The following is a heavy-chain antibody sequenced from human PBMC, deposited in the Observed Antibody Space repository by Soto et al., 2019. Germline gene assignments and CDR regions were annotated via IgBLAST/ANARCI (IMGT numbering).Heavy chain of an antibody. D-gene: IGHD1-1*01. J-gene: IGHJ3*02. CDR3: ARGTRFDAFDI. Sequence: SWVRQAPGQGLEWMGWISADKSNTDYAQKFQDRVTMTTDISTNTAYMELRGLGSDDTAVYYCARGTRFDAFDIWGQGTMVTVSS. CDR2: ISADKSNT. V-gene: IGHV1-18*01.